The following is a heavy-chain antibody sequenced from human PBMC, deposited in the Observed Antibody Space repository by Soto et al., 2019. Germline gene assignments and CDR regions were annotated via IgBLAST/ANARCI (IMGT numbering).Heavy chain of an antibody. Sequence: GGSLRLSCTASGFTFSNYAMSWVRQAPGMGLEWVSTISDSGVNTFFGDSMKDRFTVSRDNSKSTVYLQLNTVRAEDTAIYYCARAIGADFFDYWGQGTLVTVSS. CDR1: GFTFSNYA. D-gene: IGHD6-25*01. CDR3: ARAIGADFFDY. J-gene: IGHJ4*02. V-gene: IGHV3-23*01. CDR2: ISDSGVNT.